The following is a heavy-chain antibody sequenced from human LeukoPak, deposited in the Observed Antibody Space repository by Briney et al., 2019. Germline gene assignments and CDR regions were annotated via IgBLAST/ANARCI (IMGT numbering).Heavy chain of an antibody. V-gene: IGHV1-18*01. CDR2: ISAYNGNT. Sequence: GASVKVSCKASGYTFTSYGISWVRQAPGQGLGWMGWISAYNGNTNYAQKLQGRVTMTTDTSTSTAYMELRSLRSDDTAVYYCARRTTYYDILTGYYTDWFDPWGQGTLVTVSS. CDR1: GYTFTSYG. J-gene: IGHJ5*02. D-gene: IGHD3-9*01. CDR3: ARRTTYYDILTGYYTDWFDP.